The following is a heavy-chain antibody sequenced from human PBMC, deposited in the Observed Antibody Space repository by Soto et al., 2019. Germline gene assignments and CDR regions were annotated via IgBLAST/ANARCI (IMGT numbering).Heavy chain of an antibody. Sequence: EVQLVESGGGLVQPGRSLRLSCAASGFTFDDYAMHWVRQAPGKGLEWVSGISWNSGSIGYADSVKGRFTISRDNAKNSLYLQMNSLRAEDTALYYCAKALSSGSTDFDYWGQGTLGTVSS. J-gene: IGHJ4*02. D-gene: IGHD6-19*01. V-gene: IGHV3-9*01. CDR1: GFTFDDYA. CDR2: ISWNSGSI. CDR3: AKALSSGSTDFDY.